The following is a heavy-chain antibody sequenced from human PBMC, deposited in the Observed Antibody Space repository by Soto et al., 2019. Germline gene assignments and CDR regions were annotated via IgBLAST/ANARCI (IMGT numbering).Heavy chain of an antibody. CDR3: ARGWYYYDTSGYRPFDL. Sequence: PGGSLRLSCAASGFTVSNNYMIWVRQAPGKGLEWVSVLYSDGSTYYADSVKGRFTISRDNSKNTLYLQMNSLRVEDTAGYYCARGWYYYDTSGYRPFDLWGLGTLVTVSS. CDR1: GFTVSNNY. D-gene: IGHD3-22*01. CDR2: LYSDGST. J-gene: IGHJ4*02. V-gene: IGHV3-53*01.